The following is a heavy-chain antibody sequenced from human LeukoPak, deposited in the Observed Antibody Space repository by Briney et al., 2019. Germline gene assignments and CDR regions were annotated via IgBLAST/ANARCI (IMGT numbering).Heavy chain of an antibody. J-gene: IGHJ6*02. CDR2: ISSSSNYI. Sequence: GGSLRLSCAASGFTFSSYSMNWVRQAPGKGLELASSISSSSNYINYADSVKGRFTISRDNAKNSLYLQMNSLRAEDTAVYYCARGLAGTTYYYGMDVWGQGTTVTVSS. D-gene: IGHD1-7*01. CDR1: GFTFSSYS. V-gene: IGHV3-21*01. CDR3: ARGLAGTTYYYGMDV.